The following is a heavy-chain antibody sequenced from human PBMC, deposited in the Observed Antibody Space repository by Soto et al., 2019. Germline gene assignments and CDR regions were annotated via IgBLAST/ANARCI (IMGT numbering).Heavy chain of an antibody. Sequence: QVQVVESGGGVVKPGRSLRLSCAASGFTFRSYAIHWVRQAPGKGLEWVAVISRDGTNKYYVDSVKGRFTISRDNSKDTVYLQMNSLRYEDSAMFYCARSRSGAVADSFDFWGQGTLVTVSS. CDR3: ARSRSGAVADSFDF. J-gene: IGHJ4*02. CDR1: GFTFRSYA. D-gene: IGHD3-10*01. CDR2: ISRDGTNK. V-gene: IGHV3-30*04.